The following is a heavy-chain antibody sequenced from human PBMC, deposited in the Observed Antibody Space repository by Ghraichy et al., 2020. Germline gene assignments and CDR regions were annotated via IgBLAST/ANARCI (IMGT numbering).Heavy chain of an antibody. CDR2: INPTGIT. Sequence: SETLSLTCAVYVGSFSGYYWSWIRQPPGRGLEWIGEINPTGITNNSPCLKSRLTMLGDTSKHQFSLKLKSVTAADTAMYYCARRRELWSVAEGDAFVLWGRGTMFTVSS. J-gene: IGHJ3*01. CDR3: ARRRELWSVAEGDAFVL. D-gene: IGHD5-18*01. CDR1: VGSFSGYY. V-gene: IGHV4-34*01.